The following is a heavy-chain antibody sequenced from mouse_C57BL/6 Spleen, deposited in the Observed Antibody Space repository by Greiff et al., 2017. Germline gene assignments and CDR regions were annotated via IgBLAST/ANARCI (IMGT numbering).Heavy chain of an antibody. CDR2: IDPEDGDT. V-gene: IGHV14-1*01. J-gene: IGHJ4*01. CDR3: TTRPYGSSLYAMDY. D-gene: IGHD1-1*01. Sequence: VQLKESGAELVRPGASVKLSCTASGFNIKDYYMHWVKQRPEQGLEWIGRIDPEDGDTEYAPKFQGKATMTADTSSNTAYLQLSSLTSEDTAVYYCTTRPYGSSLYAMDYWGQGTSVTVSS. CDR1: GFNIKDYY.